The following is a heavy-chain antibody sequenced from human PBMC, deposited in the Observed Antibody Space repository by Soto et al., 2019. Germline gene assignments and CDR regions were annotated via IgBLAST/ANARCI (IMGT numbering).Heavy chain of an antibody. V-gene: IGHV5-51*01. Sequence: GESLKISCKGSGYSFTSYWIGWVRQMPGKGLEWMGIIYPGASEATYSPSFQGQVTISLDKSINTAYLQWSSLKASDTAMYYCARHSRVTLIRSLDYWGQGTLVTVSS. J-gene: IGHJ4*02. D-gene: IGHD2-21*02. CDR3: ARHSRVTLIRSLDY. CDR1: GYSFTSYW. CDR2: IYPGASEA.